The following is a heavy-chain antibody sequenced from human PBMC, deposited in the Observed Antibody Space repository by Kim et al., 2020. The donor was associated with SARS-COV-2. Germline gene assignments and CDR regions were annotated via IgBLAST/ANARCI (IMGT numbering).Heavy chain of an antibody. CDR3: GRDYGGNSWNFDV. Sequence: GGSLRLSCAASGFDLSRYWMAWVRQAPGKGLEWVANIKQDGSEKYYVDSVKGRYTISRDNAKNSLYLQMNSLRGEDTAVYYCGRDYGGNSWNFDVWGRGTLVFVSS. D-gene: IGHD5-18*01. V-gene: IGHV3-7*01. CDR1: GFDLSRYW. J-gene: IGHJ2*01. CDR2: IKQDGSEK.